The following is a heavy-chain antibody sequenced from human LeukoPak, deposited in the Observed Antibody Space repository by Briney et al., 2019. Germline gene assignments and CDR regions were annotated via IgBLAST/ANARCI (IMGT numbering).Heavy chain of an antibody. CDR1: SISNNNW. D-gene: IGHD2-21*02. V-gene: IGHV4-4*02. CDR3: SRESGVCCPFGY. CDR2: FSLAGQT. Sequence: SISNNNWWRWVRQPPGQGLEWIGEFSLAGQTNSNPSLNRRVTISLDDSSNQPSLKLPSVTAADPALHYCSRESGVCCPFGYWGQGTLVTVSS. J-gene: IGHJ4*02.